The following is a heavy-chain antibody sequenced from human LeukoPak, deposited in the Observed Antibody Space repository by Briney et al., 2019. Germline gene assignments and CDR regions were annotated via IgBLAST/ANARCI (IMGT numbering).Heavy chain of an antibody. V-gene: IGHV4-34*01. Sequence: SETLSLTCAVYGESSSGYYWSWIRQPPGKGLEWIGEINHSGSTNYNPSLKSRVTISVDTSKNQFSLKLSSVTAADTAVYYCARGCVYDSSGYGGGSFDYWGQGTLVTVSS. CDR1: GESSSGYY. CDR3: ARGCVYDSSGYGGGSFDY. CDR2: INHSGST. J-gene: IGHJ4*02. D-gene: IGHD3-22*01.